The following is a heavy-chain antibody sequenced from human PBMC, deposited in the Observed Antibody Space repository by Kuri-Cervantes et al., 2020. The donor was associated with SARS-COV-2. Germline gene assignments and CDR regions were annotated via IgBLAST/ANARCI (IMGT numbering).Heavy chain of an antibody. CDR3: ASGGPYYDFWSGLTYYYYYGMDV. J-gene: IGHJ6*02. CDR2: INSDGRST. Sequence: ESLKISCAAPGFTFSSYWMHWVRQAPGKGLVWVSRINSDGRSTSYADSVKGRFTISRDNAKNTLYLQMNSLRAEDTAVYYCASGGPYYDFWSGLTYYYYYGMDVWGQGTTVTVSS. D-gene: IGHD3-3*01. CDR1: GFTFSSYW. V-gene: IGHV3-74*01.